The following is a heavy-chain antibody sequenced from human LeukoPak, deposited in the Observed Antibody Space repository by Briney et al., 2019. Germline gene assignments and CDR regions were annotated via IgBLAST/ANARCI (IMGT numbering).Heavy chain of an antibody. J-gene: IGHJ6*04. CDR1: GFTFSSYG. V-gene: IGHV3-48*04. CDR2: ISSSGSTI. D-gene: IGHD3-10*02. Sequence: GGSLRLSRAASGFTFSSYGMSWVRQAPGKGLEWVSYISSSGSTIYYADSVKGRFTISRDNAKNSLYLQMNSLRAEDTAVYYCAELGITMIGGVWGKGTTVTISS. CDR3: AELGITMIGGV.